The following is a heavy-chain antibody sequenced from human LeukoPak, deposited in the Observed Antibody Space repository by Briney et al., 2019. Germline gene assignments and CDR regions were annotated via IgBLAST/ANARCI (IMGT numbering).Heavy chain of an antibody. Sequence: PSETLSLTCTVSGGSISSYYWSWLRQPPGKGLEWIGYIYYSGSTNYKPSLKSRVTISVDTSKNQFSLKLSSVTAADTAVYYCASSSGVGAIDIWGQGTMVTVSS. CDR1: GGSISSYY. CDR2: IYYSGST. J-gene: IGHJ3*02. D-gene: IGHD1-26*01. V-gene: IGHV4-59*08. CDR3: ASSSGVGAIDI.